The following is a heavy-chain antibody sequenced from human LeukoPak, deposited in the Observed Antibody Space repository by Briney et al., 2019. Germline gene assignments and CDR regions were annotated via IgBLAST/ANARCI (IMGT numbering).Heavy chain of an antibody. J-gene: IGHJ5*02. Sequence: SETLSLTCTVSGGSISSYYWSWIRQPPGKGLEWIGYIYYSGSTNYNPSLKSRVTISVDTSKNQFSLKLSSVTAADTAVYYCARGTYYSGSGSLNWFDPWGQGTLVTVSS. CDR1: GGSISSYY. D-gene: IGHD3-10*01. CDR2: IYYSGST. CDR3: ARGTYYSGSGSLNWFDP. V-gene: IGHV4-59*01.